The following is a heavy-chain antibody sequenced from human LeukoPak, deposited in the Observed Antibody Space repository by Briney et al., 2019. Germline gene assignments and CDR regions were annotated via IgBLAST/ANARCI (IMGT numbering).Heavy chain of an antibody. CDR3: ARRVFPDYFDY. D-gene: IGHD6-13*01. V-gene: IGHV4-38-2*01. CDR1: GYSISSGYY. J-gene: IGHJ4*02. Sequence: SETLSLTCAVSGYSISSGYYWGWIRQPPGKGLEWIGSIYHSGSAYHNPSLKSRVTISVDTSKNQFSLKLSSVTAADTAIYYCARRVFPDYFDYWGQGTLVTVSS. CDR2: IYHSGSA.